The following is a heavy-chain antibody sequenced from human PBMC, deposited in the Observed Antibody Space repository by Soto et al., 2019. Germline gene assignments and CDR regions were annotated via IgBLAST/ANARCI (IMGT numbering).Heavy chain of an antibody. J-gene: IGHJ4*02. CDR1: GFTFSNYA. CDR3: ARISRAYVFPGHFDQ. D-gene: IGHD3-10*01. CDR2: ISASSGYT. Sequence: GGSLRLSCAASGFTFSNYAMSWVRQAPGKGLEWVSAISASSGYTYYADSVKGRFTISRDNSKNTLYLQMVGLGDADTAMYSCARISRAYVFPGHFDQWGRGTLVTVSS. V-gene: IGHV3-23*01.